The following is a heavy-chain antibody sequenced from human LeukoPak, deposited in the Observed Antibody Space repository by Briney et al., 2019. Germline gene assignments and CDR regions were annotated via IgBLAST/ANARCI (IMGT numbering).Heavy chain of an antibody. V-gene: IGHV3-7*03. J-gene: IGHJ5*01. Sequence: GGSLRLSCTGPGFSFSNYWMSWVRQAPGKGLEWVANIKYDGSEKYYVDSVKGRLTISRDNAKNSLYLQMNSLRAEDTAVYYCAREPVRKRWFDSWGQGTLVTVSS. CDR2: IKYDGSEK. CDR1: GFSFSNYW. CDR3: AREPVRKRWFDS. D-gene: IGHD3-10*01.